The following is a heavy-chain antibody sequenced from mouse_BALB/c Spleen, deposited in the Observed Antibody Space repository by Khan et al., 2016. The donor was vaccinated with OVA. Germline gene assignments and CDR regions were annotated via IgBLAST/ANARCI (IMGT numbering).Heavy chain of an antibody. J-gene: IGHJ3*01. CDR2: IYPGSGNS. V-gene: IGHV1-77*01. D-gene: IGHD1-1*02. Sequence: VQLQESGPELVKPGASVKMSCKASGYTFTDYVINWVKQRSGQGLEWIGEIYPGSGNSYYSEKFKGKATLTADKSSSTAYIQLSSLTFGDSAVYFCAKNYASWFAYWGQGTLVTVSA. CDR1: GYTFTDYV. CDR3: AKNYASWFAY.